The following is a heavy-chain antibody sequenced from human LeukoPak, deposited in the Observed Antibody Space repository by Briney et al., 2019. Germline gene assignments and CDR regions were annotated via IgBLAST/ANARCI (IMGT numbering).Heavy chain of an antibody. Sequence: SVKVSCKASGGTFSSYAISWVRQAPGQGLEWMGGIIPIFGTANYAQKFQGRVTITTDESTSTAYMELSSLRSEDTAVYYCARASYYDSSGYDDAFDIWGQGTMVTVSS. CDR2: IIPIFGTA. CDR3: ARASYYDSSGYDDAFDI. CDR1: GGTFSSYA. D-gene: IGHD3-22*01. J-gene: IGHJ3*02. V-gene: IGHV1-69*05.